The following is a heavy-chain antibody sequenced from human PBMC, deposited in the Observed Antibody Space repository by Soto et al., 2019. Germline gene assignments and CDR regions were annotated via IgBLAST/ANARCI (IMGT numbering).Heavy chain of an antibody. J-gene: IGHJ3*01. D-gene: IGHD3-9*01. V-gene: IGHV4-30-2*01. CDR2: IYHSGST. CDR1: GGTLRSGGYS. Sequence: LALTNSVSGGTLRSGGYSWSRIRQPPGKGLEWIGYIYHSGSTYYNPSLKSRVTISVDRSKKQFSLKLSSVTAADTAVYYCARTSYDILTGRLDAVDCWGQGTMVTVSS. CDR3: ARTSYDILTGRLDAVDC.